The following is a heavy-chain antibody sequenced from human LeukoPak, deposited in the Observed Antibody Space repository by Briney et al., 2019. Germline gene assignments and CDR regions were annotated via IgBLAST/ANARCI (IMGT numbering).Heavy chain of an antibody. D-gene: IGHD6-13*01. CDR2: IGGSGGST. Sequence: GGSLRLSCAASGFSLSSYAMSWVRQAPGKGLEWVSAIGGSGGSTYYADSVKGRFTISRDNSRNTLYLQMNSLGAKDTALYYCTKVAAAAGTKMSFDYWGRGTLVTVSS. CDR1: GFSLSSYA. CDR3: TKVAAAAGTKMSFDY. J-gene: IGHJ4*02. V-gene: IGHV3-23*01.